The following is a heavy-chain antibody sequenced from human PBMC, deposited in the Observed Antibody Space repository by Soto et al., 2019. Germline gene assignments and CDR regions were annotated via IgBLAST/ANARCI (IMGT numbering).Heavy chain of an antibody. CDR1: GFTVSSNY. J-gene: IGHJ4*02. CDR3: ARGFGWLDY. CDR2: ISSSGGST. V-gene: IGHV3-64*01. Sequence: EVQLVESGGGLVQPGGSLRLSCAASGFTVSSNYMTWVRQAPGKGLEYVSAISSSGGSTYYANSVKGRFTISRDNSKNTLYLQMGSLRAEDMSVYYCARGFGWLDYWGQGTLVTVSS. D-gene: IGHD6-19*01.